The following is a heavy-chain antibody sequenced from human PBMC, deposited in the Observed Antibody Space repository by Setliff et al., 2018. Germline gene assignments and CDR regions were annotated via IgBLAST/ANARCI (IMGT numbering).Heavy chain of an antibody. CDR2: ITRDGSET. Sequence: GGSLRLSCAASGFTFSSYWMSWVRQAPGKGLIWVSRITRDGSETSYADSVKGRFTVSRDNAKNTLYLQMNSLRADDTAVYYCTRGRFDPWGQGTLVTVSS. CDR1: GFTFSSYW. V-gene: IGHV3-74*01. CDR3: TRGRFDP. J-gene: IGHJ5*02.